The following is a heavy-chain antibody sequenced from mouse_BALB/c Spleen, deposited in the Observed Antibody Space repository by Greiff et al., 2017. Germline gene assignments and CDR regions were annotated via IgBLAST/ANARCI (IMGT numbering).Heavy chain of an antibody. CDR3: AREGTTVEGTPFAY. CDR2: ISDGGSYT. Sequence: DVMLVESGGGLVKPGGSLKLSCAASGFTFSDYYMYWVRQTPEKRLEWVATISDGGSYTYYPDSVKGRFTISRDNAKNNLYLQMSSLKSEDTAMYYCAREGTTVEGTPFAYWGQGTLVTVSA. V-gene: IGHV5-4*02. J-gene: IGHJ3*01. D-gene: IGHD1-1*01. CDR1: GFTFSDYY.